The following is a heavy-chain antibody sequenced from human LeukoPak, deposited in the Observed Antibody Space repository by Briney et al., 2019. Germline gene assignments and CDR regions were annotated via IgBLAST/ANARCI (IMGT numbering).Heavy chain of an antibody. D-gene: IGHD1-1*01. CDR1: GFTFSSHD. Sequence: PGGSLRLSCAASGFTFSSHDMSWVRQAPGKGLDWVSAVSASGGRTYDADSVKGRSTISRDNSKNTVYLQMNSLRAEDTAVYYCAKDSTRTGTNYFDFWGQGTLVTVSS. CDR2: VSASGGRT. J-gene: IGHJ4*02. CDR3: AKDSTRTGTNYFDF. V-gene: IGHV3-23*01.